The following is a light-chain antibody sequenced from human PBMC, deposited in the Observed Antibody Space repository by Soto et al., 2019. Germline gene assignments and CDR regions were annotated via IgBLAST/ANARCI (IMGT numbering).Light chain of an antibody. CDR3: QQYNNWPPGT. Sequence: EIVMTQSPATLSVSPGERATLSCRASQSVSSNLAWYHQKPGQAPRLLIYGASTRVTGIPARFSGSGSGTESTLTISSLQSEDFAVYYCQQYNNWPPGTFGQGTKVEIK. CDR1: QSVSSN. J-gene: IGKJ1*01. V-gene: IGKV3-15*01. CDR2: GAS.